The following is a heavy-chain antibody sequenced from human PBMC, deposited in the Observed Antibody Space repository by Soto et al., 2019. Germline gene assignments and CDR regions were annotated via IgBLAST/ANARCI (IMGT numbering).Heavy chain of an antibody. D-gene: IGHD2-21*02. Sequence: TSETLSLTCTVSGGSISSYYWSWIRQPPGKGLEWIGYIYYSGSTNYNPSLKSRVTISVDTSKNQFSLKLSSVTAADTAVYYCARSLAYCGGDCYYFDYWGQGTLVTVSS. V-gene: IGHV4-59*01. CDR2: IYYSGST. J-gene: IGHJ4*02. CDR3: ARSLAYCGGDCYYFDY. CDR1: GGSISSYY.